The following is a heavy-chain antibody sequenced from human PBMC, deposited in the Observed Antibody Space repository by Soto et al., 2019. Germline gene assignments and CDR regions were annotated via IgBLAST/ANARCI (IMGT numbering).Heavy chain of an antibody. CDR3: ARDKITGLFDY. J-gene: IGHJ4*02. Sequence: QVQLQQWGAGLLKPSETLSLTCAVYGGSFSGYYWTWIRQPPGTGLEWIGEINHSGSTNYNPSLKSRVTISGDTSTNQFSLKLTSVPAADTAVYYCARDKITGLFDYWGQGTLVTVSS. V-gene: IGHV4-34*01. CDR1: GGSFSGYY. CDR2: INHSGST. D-gene: IGHD2-8*02.